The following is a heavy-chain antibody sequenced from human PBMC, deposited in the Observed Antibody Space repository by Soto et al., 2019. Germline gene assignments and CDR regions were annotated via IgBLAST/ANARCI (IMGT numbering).Heavy chain of an antibody. CDR1: GGTFSSYA. CDR2: IIPIFGTA. D-gene: IGHD3-22*01. J-gene: IGHJ4*02. Sequence: SVKVSCKASGGTFSSYAISWVRQAPGQGLEWMGGIIPIFGTANYAQKFQGRVTITADESTSTAYMELSSLRSEDTAVYYCARDEGYDSSGYYYGPWDYWGQGTLVTVS. V-gene: IGHV1-69*13. CDR3: ARDEGYDSSGYYYGPWDY.